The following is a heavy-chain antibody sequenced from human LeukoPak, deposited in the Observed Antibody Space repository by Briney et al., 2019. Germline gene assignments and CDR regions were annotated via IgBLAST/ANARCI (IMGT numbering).Heavy chain of an antibody. J-gene: IGHJ3*02. CDR3: ARDRYGSPGDAFDI. V-gene: IGHV4-30-4*08. CDR1: GDSISGYY. CDR2: IYYSGST. Sequence: SETLSLTCTVSGDSISGYYWSWIRQPPGKGLEWIGYIYYSGSTYYNPSLKSRVTISVDTSKNQFSLKLSSVTAADTAVYYCARDRYGSPGDAFDIWGQGTMVTVSS. D-gene: IGHD5-18*01.